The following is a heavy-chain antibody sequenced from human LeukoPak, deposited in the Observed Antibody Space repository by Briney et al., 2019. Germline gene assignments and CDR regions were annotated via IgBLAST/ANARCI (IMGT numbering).Heavy chain of an antibody. D-gene: IGHD6-13*01. CDR3: ARFASLYSRSWSYAFDI. J-gene: IGHJ3*02. CDR2: INPSGGST. V-gene: IGHV1-46*01. CDR1: GYTFTSNN. Sequence: ASVKVSCKASGYTFTSNNIHWVRQAPGQGLEWMGIINPSGGSTSYAQKFQGRVTMTRDTSTSTVYMELSSLRSEDTAVYYCARFASLYSRSWSYAFDIWGQGTMVTVSS.